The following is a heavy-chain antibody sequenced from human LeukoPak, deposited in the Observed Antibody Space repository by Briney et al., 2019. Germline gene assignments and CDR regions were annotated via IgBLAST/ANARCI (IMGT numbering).Heavy chain of an antibody. CDR3: TRGQSSGYSSGDY. J-gene: IGHJ4*02. Sequence: GGSLRLSCAASGFTFSRYWMHWIRQAPGKGLVWVSRIESDGTTTTYADSVKGRFTISRDNAKNTLYLQMNSLRAEDTAVYYCTRGQSSGYSSGDYWGQGTLVTVSS. CDR2: IESDGTTT. CDR1: GFTFSRYW. V-gene: IGHV3-74*01. D-gene: IGHD3-22*01.